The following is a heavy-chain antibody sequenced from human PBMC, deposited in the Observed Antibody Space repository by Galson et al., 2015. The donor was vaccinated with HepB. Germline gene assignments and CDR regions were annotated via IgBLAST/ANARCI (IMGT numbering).Heavy chain of an antibody. CDR3: ATDYDSRGTPDY. Sequence: ETLSLTCTVSGGSISGYYWSWIRQPPGKGLEWIGYINYSGSTNYNPALKSRVTISVDTSKTQFSLKLNSVTAADTAIYYCATDYDSRGTPDYWGQGTLVTVSS. CDR1: GGSISGYY. CDR2: INYSGST. J-gene: IGHJ4*02. V-gene: IGHV4-59*01. D-gene: IGHD3-22*01.